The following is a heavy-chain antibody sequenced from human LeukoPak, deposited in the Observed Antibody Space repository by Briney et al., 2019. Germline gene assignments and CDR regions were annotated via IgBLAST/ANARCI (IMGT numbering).Heavy chain of an antibody. CDR2: IRSKAYGGTT. J-gene: IGHJ4*02. V-gene: IGHV3-49*03. Sequence: GRSLRLSCTASGFTFGDYAMSWIRQAPGKGLEWVGFIRSKAYGGTTEYAASVKGRFTISRDDSKSIAYLQMNSLKTEDTAVYYCTSDRAGTWRYYYGSGSPTFDYWGQGTLVTVSS. CDR3: TSDRAGTWRYYYGSGSPTFDY. CDR1: GFTFGDYA. D-gene: IGHD3-10*01.